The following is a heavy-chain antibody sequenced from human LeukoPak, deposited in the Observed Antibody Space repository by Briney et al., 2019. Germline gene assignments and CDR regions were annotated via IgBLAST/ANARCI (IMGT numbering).Heavy chain of an antibody. Sequence: GGSLRLSCAASGFTFSSYNMNWVRQAPGKGLEWVSYISSSSSYIYNADSVKGRFTISRDNATNSLYLQMNSLRAEDTAVYYCARSQGTMTSPFDYWGQGTLVTVSS. CDR3: ARSQGTMTSPFDY. CDR1: GFTFSSYN. CDR2: ISSSSSYI. V-gene: IGHV3-21*06. J-gene: IGHJ4*02. D-gene: IGHD3-22*01.